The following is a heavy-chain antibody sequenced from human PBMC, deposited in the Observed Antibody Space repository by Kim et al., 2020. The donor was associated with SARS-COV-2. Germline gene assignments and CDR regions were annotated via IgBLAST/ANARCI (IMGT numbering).Heavy chain of an antibody. CDR2: INHSGST. CDR3: ASSRGYCSGGSCYQLDY. V-gene: IGHV4-34*01. CDR1: GGSFSGYY. D-gene: IGHD2-15*01. Sequence: SETLSLTCAVYGGSFSGYYWSWIRQPPGKGLEWIGEINHSGSTNYNPSLKSRVTISVDTSKNQFSLKLSSVTAADTAVYYCASSRGYCSGGSCYQLDYWGQGTLVTVSS. J-gene: IGHJ4*02.